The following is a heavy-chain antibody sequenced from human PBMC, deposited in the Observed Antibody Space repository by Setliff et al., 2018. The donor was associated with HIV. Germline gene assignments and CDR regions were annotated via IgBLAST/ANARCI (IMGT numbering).Heavy chain of an antibody. Sequence: SETLSLTCIVSGVSISSGGYYWSWVRQHPGKGLEWIGYIYYSGSAYYNPSLQNRIDISVNASTNQFSLKLTSVTAADTAVYYCAMAVADRGVYYLDYWGQGTLVTVSS. V-gene: IGHV4-31*03. CDR1: GVSISSGGYY. D-gene: IGHD6-19*01. J-gene: IGHJ4*01. CDR3: AMAVADRGVYYLDY. CDR2: IYYSGSA.